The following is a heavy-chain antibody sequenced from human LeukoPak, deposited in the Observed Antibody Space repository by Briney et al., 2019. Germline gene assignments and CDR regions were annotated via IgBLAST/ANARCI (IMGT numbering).Heavy chain of an antibody. J-gene: IGHJ1*01. V-gene: IGHV3-53*05. CDR1: GFTVSSNY. Sequence: GGSLRLSCAASGFTVSSNYMSWVRQAPGKGLEWVSVIYSGGSTYYADSVKGRFTISRDNSKNTLYLQMNSLRAEDTAVYYCARANPVLMVSKYFQHWGQGTLVTVSS. D-gene: IGHD2-8*01. CDR3: ARANPVLMVSKYFQH. CDR2: IYSGGST.